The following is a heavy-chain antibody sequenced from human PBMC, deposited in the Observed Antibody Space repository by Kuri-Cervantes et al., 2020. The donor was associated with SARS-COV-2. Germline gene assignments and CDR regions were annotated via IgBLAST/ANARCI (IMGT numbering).Heavy chain of an antibody. Sequence: GESLKISCTASGFSISDRAYWMTWVRQTPGKGLEWVANIKHDGSERFYVDSVKGRFTISRDNAKNSLYLQMNSLRAEDTAVYYCARRFHQYQLPHWYFDLWGRGTLVTVSS. V-gene: IGHV3-7*01. J-gene: IGHJ2*01. CDR1: GFSISDRAYW. CDR2: IKHDGSER. D-gene: IGHD2-2*01. CDR3: ARRFHQYQLPHWYFDL.